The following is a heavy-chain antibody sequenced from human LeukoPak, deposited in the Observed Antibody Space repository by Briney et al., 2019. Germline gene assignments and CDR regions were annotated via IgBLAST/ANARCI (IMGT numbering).Heavy chain of an antibody. CDR2: INPNSGGT. V-gene: IGHV1-2*06. CDR1: GYTFTGYY. D-gene: IGHD1-26*01. J-gene: IGHJ4*02. CDR3: ARDHPRSGSSLGY. Sequence: ASVKVSCKASGYTFTGYYMHWVRQAPGQGLEWMGRINPNSGGTNYAQKFQGRVTMTRDTSTSTVYMELSSLRYEDTAVYYCARDHPRSGSSLGYWGQGTLVTVSS.